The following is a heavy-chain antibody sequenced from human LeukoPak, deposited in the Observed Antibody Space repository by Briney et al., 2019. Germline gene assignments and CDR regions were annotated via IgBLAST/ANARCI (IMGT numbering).Heavy chain of an antibody. Sequence: SETLSLTCAVYGGSFSGYYWSWIRQPPGKGLDWIGEINHSGSTNYNPSLKSRVTISVDTSKNQFSLKLSSVTAADTAVYYCARDAPYCSSTSCPPGYWGQGTLVTVSS. D-gene: IGHD2-2*01. V-gene: IGHV4-34*01. CDR3: ARDAPYCSSTSCPPGY. CDR1: GGSFSGYY. J-gene: IGHJ4*02. CDR2: INHSGST.